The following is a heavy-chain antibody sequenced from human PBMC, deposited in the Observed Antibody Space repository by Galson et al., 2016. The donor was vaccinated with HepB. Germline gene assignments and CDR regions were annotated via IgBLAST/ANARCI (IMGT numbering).Heavy chain of an antibody. CDR1: GGTFNSYG. CDR2: ILPLFRTS. J-gene: IGHJ4*02. CDR3: ARAHAAAVVSYRFGS. Sequence: SVKVSCKASGGTFNSYGISWVRQAPGQGLEWVGGILPLFRTSNYAPKFQGRVTIMADESTSTAYMEMSRLGSEDTAVYYCARAHAAAVVSYRFGSWGQGTLVTVSS. D-gene: IGHD6-13*01. V-gene: IGHV1-69*13.